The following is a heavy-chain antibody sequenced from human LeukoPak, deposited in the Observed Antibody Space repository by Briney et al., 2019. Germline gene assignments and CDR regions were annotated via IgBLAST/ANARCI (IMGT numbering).Heavy chain of an antibody. CDR2: IKEDGGET. D-gene: IGHD2-15*01. J-gene: IGHJ4*02. Sequence: GGSLRLSCAASGITFSRSWMSWVRQAPGKGLEGVAFIKEDGGETFYVDSVKGRFTISRDNAENFLYLQMNSLRAEDTAVYYCARDRGGRSGLDDWGQGTLVIVSS. CDR3: ARDRGGRSGLDD. CDR1: GITFSRSW. V-gene: IGHV3-7*04.